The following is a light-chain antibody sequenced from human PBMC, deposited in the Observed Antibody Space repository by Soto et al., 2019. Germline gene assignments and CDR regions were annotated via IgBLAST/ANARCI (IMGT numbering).Light chain of an antibody. J-gene: IGKJ1*01. Sequence: EIVLTQSPGTLSLSPGERATLSCRASQSVSNTNLVWYQQKRGQAPRLLIYDASSRGTGVPDRFRGSGSGTDFTLTINRLEPGDFAVYFCQHYANSVWTFGQGTKVEIK. CDR2: DAS. V-gene: IGKV3-20*01. CDR1: QSVSNTN. CDR3: QHYANSVWT.